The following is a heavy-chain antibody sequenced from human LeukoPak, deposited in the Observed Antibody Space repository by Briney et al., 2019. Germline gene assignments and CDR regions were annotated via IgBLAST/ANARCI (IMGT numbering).Heavy chain of an antibody. CDR3: ARAPSGVRVVIPNFDY. CDR2: ISSSSTYI. V-gene: IGHV3-21*01. CDR1: GFTFSSYT. D-gene: IGHD3-10*01. Sequence: GGSLRLSCAASGFTFSSYTINWVRQAPGKGPEWVSSISSSSTYIYYADSVKGRFTISRDNAKNSLYLQMNSLRAEDTAVYYCARAPSGVRVVIPNFDYWGQGTLVTVSS. J-gene: IGHJ4*02.